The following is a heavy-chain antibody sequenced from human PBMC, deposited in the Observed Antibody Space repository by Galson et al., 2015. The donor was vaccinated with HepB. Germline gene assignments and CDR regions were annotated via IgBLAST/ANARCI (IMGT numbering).Heavy chain of an antibody. Sequence: SLRLSCAASRFTFSNYVMNWVRQAPGKGLEWVSSISGSGGSTYYAGSVKGRFTISRDNSKNTLYLQMNSLRAEDTAVHYCAKNSGSSGFVPYHFDSWGQGTLVTVSS. CDR2: ISGSGGST. CDR1: RFTFSNYV. D-gene: IGHD6-13*01. CDR3: AKNSGSSGFVPYHFDS. J-gene: IGHJ4*02. V-gene: IGHV3-23*01.